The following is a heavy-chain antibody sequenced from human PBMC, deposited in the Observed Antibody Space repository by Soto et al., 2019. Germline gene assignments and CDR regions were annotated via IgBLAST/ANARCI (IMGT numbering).Heavy chain of an antibody. CDR1: GYTFTSYA. D-gene: IGHD2-2*01. CDR2: INAGNGNT. Sequence: ASVKVSCKASGYTFTSYAMHWVRQAPGQRLEWMGWINAGNGNTKYSQKFQGRVTITRDTSASTAYMELSSLRSEDTAVYYCATVNCSSTSCYAHSFDYWGQGTLVTVSS. V-gene: IGHV1-3*01. J-gene: IGHJ4*02. CDR3: ATVNCSSTSCYAHSFDY.